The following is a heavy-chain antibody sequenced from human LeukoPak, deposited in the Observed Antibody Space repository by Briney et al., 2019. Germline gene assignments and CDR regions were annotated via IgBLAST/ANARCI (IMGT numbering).Heavy chain of an antibody. Sequence: GGSLRLSCAASGFTFTSYSMNWVRQAPGKGLEWVSTISGGGGSTYYADSVKGRFTISRDNSKNTLYLQVNSLRAEDTAVYYCARMGWYASDYWGQGTLVTVSS. CDR1: GFTFTSYS. CDR3: ARMGWYASDY. J-gene: IGHJ4*02. CDR2: ISGGGGST. D-gene: IGHD6-19*01. V-gene: IGHV3-23*01.